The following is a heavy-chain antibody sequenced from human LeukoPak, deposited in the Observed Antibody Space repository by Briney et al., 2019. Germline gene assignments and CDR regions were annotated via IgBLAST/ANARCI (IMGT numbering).Heavy chain of an antibody. CDR2: IYYSGST. Sequence: PSETLSLTCTVSGGSISSSSYYWGWIRQPPGKGLEWIGSIYYSGSTYYNPSLKSRVTISVDTSKNQFSLKLSSVTAADTAVYYCARAPGVAAAGNDYWGQGTLVTVSS. V-gene: IGHV4-39*01. CDR1: GGSISSSSYY. D-gene: IGHD6-13*01. CDR3: ARAPGVAAAGNDY. J-gene: IGHJ4*02.